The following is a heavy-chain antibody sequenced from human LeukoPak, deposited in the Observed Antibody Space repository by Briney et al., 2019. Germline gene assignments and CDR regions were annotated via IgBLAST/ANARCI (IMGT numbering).Heavy chain of an antibody. CDR3: ARGAYYYDSSGPPAGY. V-gene: IGHV1-8*01. CDR2: MNPNSGNT. D-gene: IGHD3-22*01. J-gene: IGHJ4*02. Sequence: GASVKVPCKASGYTFTSYDINWVRQATGQGLEWMGWMNPNSGNTGYAQKFQGRVTMTRNTSISTAYMELSSLRSEDTAVYYCARGAYYYDSSGPPAGYRGQGTLVTVSS. CDR1: GYTFTSYD.